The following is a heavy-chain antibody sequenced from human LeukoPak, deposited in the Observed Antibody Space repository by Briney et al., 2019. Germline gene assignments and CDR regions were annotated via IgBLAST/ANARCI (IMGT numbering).Heavy chain of an antibody. D-gene: IGHD3-3*01. Sequence: PSETLSLTCTVSGGSISSYYWGWIRQPPGKGLEWIGSIYYSGSTYYNPSLKSRVTISVDTSKNQFSLKLSSVTAADTAVYYCARSYDFWSGYYFEDWFDPWGQGTLVTVSS. CDR3: ARSYDFWSGYYFEDWFDP. J-gene: IGHJ5*02. CDR1: GGSISSYY. V-gene: IGHV4-39*01. CDR2: IYYSGST.